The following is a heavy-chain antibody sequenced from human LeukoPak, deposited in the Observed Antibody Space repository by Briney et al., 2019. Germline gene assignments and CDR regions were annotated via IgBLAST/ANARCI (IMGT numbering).Heavy chain of an antibody. CDR1: GGTFSSYV. J-gene: IGHJ3*02. CDR3: ARDRWSSSSSEGALDI. V-gene: IGHV1-18*01. D-gene: IGHD6-6*01. Sequence: ASVKVSCKASGGTFSSYVISWVRQAPGQGLDWMGWISAYNGNKVYAQELQGRVTMTTDTSTSTAYMELRSLRSDDTAVYYCARDRWSSSSSEGALDIWGQGTMVTVSS. CDR2: ISAYNGNK.